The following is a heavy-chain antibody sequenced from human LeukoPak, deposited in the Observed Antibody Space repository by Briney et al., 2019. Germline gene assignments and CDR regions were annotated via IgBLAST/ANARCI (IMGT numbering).Heavy chain of an antibody. CDR1: GFTFSSYW. D-gene: IGHD4-17*01. Sequence: GGSLRLSCAASGFTFSSYWMSWVRQAPGKGLEWVANIKQDGSEESCVDSVKGRFTISRDNTKNSLYLQMNSLRAEDTAVYYCARGQTTMTNWGQGTLVTVSS. CDR2: IKQDGSEE. V-gene: IGHV3-7*03. CDR3: ARGQTTMTN. J-gene: IGHJ4*02.